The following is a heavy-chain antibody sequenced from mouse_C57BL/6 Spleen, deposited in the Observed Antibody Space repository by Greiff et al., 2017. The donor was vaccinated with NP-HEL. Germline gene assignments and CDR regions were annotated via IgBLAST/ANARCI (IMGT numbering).Heavy chain of an antibody. CDR3: ARAELGFDY. CDR2: IYPGSGNT. V-gene: IGHV1-66*01. J-gene: IGHJ2*01. CDR1: GYSFTSYY. Sequence: QVQLQQSGPELVKPGASVKISCKASGYSFTSYYIHWVQQRPGQGLEWIGWIYPGSGNTTYNEKFKGKATLTADTSSSTAYMQLSSLTSEDSAVYYCARAELGFDYWGQGTTLTVSS. D-gene: IGHD2-14*01.